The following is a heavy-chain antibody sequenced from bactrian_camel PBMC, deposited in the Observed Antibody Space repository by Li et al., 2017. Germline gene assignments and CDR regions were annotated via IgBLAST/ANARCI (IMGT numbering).Heavy chain of an antibody. Sequence: HVQLVESGGGPVQVGGSLRLSCVVSGWAYSNSNCMGWFHQAPGKEREGVAGIDSDGSTTYADSVKGRFTISKDNAKNILYLQMNSLKPEDTGMYYCAAERFRGGCRTLNAAYYYWGQGTQVTVS. CDR1: GWAYSNSNC. CDR2: IDSDGST. J-gene: IGHJ4*01. V-gene: IGHV3S53*01. D-gene: IGHD1*01. CDR3: AAERFRGGCRTLNAAYYY.